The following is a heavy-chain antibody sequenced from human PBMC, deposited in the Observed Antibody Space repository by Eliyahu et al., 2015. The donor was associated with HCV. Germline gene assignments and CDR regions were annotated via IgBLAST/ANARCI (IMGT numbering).Heavy chain of an antibody. J-gene: IGHJ3*02. CDR2: ISSSSSYI. D-gene: IGHD3-9*01. Sequence: EVQLVESGGGLVKPGGSLRLSCAASGFXFSXYSXNWVXQAPGKGLEWVSSISSSSSYIYYADSVKGRFTISRDNAKNSLYLQMNSLRAEDTAVYYCARDFKGGGTYDILTGQWDAFDIWGQGTMVTVSS. V-gene: IGHV3-21*01. CDR1: GFXFSXYS. CDR3: ARDFKGGGTYDILTGQWDAFDI.